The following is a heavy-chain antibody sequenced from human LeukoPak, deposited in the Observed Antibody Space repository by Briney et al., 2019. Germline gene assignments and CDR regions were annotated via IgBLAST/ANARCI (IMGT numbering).Heavy chain of an antibody. CDR2: INTNTGNP. CDR3: ARGGILTGYYSPTTWHFDY. CDR1: GYTFTSYA. D-gene: IGHD3-9*01. Sequence: ASVKVSCKASGYTFTSYAMNWVRQAPGQGLGWMGWINTNTGNPTYAQGFTGRFVFSLDTSVSTAYLQISSLKAEDTAVYYCARGGILTGYYSPTTWHFDYWGQGTLVTVSS. J-gene: IGHJ4*02. V-gene: IGHV7-4-1*02.